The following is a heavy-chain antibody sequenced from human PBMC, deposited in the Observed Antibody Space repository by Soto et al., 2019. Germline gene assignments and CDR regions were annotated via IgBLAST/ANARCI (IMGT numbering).Heavy chain of an antibody. CDR2: ISGSGGST. CDR3: AKNNDFWSGSVDV. CDR1: GFAFNSYA. Sequence: GGSLRLSCAASGFAFNSYAMSWVRQAPGKGLKWVSAISGSGGSTYYADSVKGRFTISRDNSKNTLYLQMNSLRAEDTAVYYCAKNNDFWSGSVDVWGQGTTVTVSS. V-gene: IGHV3-23*01. J-gene: IGHJ6*02. D-gene: IGHD3-3*01.